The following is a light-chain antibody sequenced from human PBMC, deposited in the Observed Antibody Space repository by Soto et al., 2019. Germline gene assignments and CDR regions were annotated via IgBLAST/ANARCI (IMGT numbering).Light chain of an antibody. Sequence: QSALTQPASVSGSPGQSITISCTGTSSDVGGYNYVSWYQQHPGKAPKLMIYEVSNRPSGVSNRFSGSKSGNTASLTISGLQAEDEADYYCSSYTSTNTLLFGGGTKVTAL. CDR3: SSYTSTNTLL. CDR1: SSDVGGYNY. J-gene: IGLJ2*01. CDR2: EVS. V-gene: IGLV2-14*01.